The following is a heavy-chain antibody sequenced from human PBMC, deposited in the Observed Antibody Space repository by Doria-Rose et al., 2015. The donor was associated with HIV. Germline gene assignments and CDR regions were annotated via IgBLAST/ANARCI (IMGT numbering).Heavy chain of an antibody. CDR1: GVSLSSPGMG. Sequence: QVQLVESGPVLVKPTETLTLTCTVSGVSLSSPGMGVSWIRQPPGKALEWLANISSDDERSYKTSLKSRLTTSRGTSKSQVVLTMTDMDPVDTATYYCARIKSSRWYHKYYFDFWGQGTLVIVSA. J-gene: IGHJ4*02. CDR2: ISSDDER. D-gene: IGHD6-13*01. V-gene: IGHV2-26*01. CDR3: ARIKSSRWYHKYYFDF.